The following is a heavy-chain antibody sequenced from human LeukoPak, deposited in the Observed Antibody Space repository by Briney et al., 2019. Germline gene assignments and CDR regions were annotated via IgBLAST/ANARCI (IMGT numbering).Heavy chain of an antibody. CDR3: ARDHYSGFRAFDI. Sequence: ASVKVSCKASGYTFSRYGFSWVRQAPGQGLEWMGWISGYNDNTDYAQKFHGRFTMTTDTSTSTASMELRSLRSDDTAVYYCARDHYSGFRAFDIWGQGTMVTVSS. D-gene: IGHD2-15*01. J-gene: IGHJ3*02. CDR1: GYTFSRYG. CDR2: ISGYNDNT. V-gene: IGHV1-18*01.